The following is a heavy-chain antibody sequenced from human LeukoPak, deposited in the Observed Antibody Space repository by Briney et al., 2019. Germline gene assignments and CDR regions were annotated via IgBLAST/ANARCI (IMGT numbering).Heavy chain of an antibody. V-gene: IGHV3-30-3*01. CDR1: GFTFSSYA. D-gene: IGHD3-9*01. Sequence: GGSLRLSCAASGFTFSSYAMHWVRQAPGKGLEWVAVISYDGSNKYYADSVKGRFTISRDNSKNTLYLQMNSLRAEDTAVYYCATTPYDILTGYHNWGQGTLVTVSS. J-gene: IGHJ4*02. CDR3: ATTPYDILTGYHN. CDR2: ISYDGSNK.